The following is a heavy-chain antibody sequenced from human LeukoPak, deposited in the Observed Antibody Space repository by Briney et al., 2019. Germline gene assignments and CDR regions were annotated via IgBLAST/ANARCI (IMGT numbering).Heavy chain of an antibody. CDR1: GGSIISNY. CDR2: IYGSGIT. D-gene: IGHD3-22*01. V-gene: IGHV4-4*07. Sequence: PSETLSLTCTVSGGSIISNYWSWIRQSAGTGLEWIGRIYGSGITDYNPSLKGRVSMSLDTSRKQFSLRLTSLTAADTAVYYCARLKFYDSTGYSPGYYMDVWGKGTTVSVFS. J-gene: IGHJ6*03. CDR3: ARLKFYDSTGYSPGYYMDV.